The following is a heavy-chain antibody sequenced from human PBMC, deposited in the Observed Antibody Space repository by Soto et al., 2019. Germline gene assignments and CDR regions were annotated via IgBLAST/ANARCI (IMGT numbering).Heavy chain of an antibody. V-gene: IGHV3-23*01. CDR2: ISDNGVST. CDR1: GFTFSSYS. J-gene: IGHJ4*02. D-gene: IGHD2-2*01. Sequence: GGSLRLSCAASGFTFSSYSISWVRQAPWKGLEWVSLISDNGVSTYYADSVKGRFTISRDNSKNTLYLQMNTMRADDTDVYYCAKAPLRYCTSTSCFYYFDPGVQGPLV. CDR3: AKAPLRYCTSTSCFYYFDP.